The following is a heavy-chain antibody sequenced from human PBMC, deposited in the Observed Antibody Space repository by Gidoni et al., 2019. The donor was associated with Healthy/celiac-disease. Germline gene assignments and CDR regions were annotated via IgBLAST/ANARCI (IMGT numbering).Heavy chain of an antibody. Sequence: EVQLVQAAAEVKKPGATVKISCKVSGYTFTDYYMHWVQQAPGKGLEWMGLVDPEDGETIYAEKFQGRVTITADTSTDTAYMELSSLRSEDTAVYYCATVRYCSSTSCYSPHWFDPWGQGTLVTVSS. J-gene: IGHJ5*02. CDR1: GYTFTDYY. D-gene: IGHD2-2*02. CDR2: VDPEDGET. V-gene: IGHV1-69-2*01. CDR3: ATVRYCSSTSCYSPHWFDP.